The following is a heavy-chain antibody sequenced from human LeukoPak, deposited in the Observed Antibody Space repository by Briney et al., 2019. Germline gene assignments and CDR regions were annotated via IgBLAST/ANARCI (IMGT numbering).Heavy chain of an antibody. CDR2: ISSSSYI. J-gene: IGHJ4*02. CDR1: GFTFSSYN. V-gene: IGHV3-21*01. CDR3: ARQYCGRSSCYFDY. Sequence: GGSLRLSCAASGFTFSSYNMNWVRQAPGKGLEWVSFISSSSYIHYADSVKGRFAISRDNAKNSLYLQMNSLRAEDTAVYYCARQYCGRSSCYFDYWGQGTLVTVSS. D-gene: IGHD2-21*01.